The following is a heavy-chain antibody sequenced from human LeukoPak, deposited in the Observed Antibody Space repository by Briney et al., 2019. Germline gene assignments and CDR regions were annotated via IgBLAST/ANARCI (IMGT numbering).Heavy chain of an antibody. V-gene: IGHV4-34*01. J-gene: IGHJ6*03. CDR3: ARGLTDIVVVPAAKSLKNEYSSSSERYYYYMDV. Sequence: PSETLSLTCAVYGGSFSGYYWSWIRQPPGTGLEWIGEINHSGSTNYNPSLKSRVTISVDTSKNQFSLKLSSVTAADTAVYYCARGLTDIVVVPAAKSLKNEYSSSSERYYYYMDVWGKGTTVTVSS. D-gene: IGHD2-2*01. CDR2: INHSGST. CDR1: GGSFSGYY.